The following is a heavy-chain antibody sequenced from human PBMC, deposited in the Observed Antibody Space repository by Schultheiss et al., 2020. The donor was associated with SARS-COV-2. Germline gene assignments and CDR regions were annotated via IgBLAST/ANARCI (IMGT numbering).Heavy chain of an antibody. D-gene: IGHD3-16*02. J-gene: IGHJ4*02. Sequence: SETLSLTCTVSGGSISSYYWSWIRQPPGKGLEWIGYIYYSGSTNYNPSLKSRVTISVDTSKNQFSLKLSSVTAADTAVYYCARLPYDYVWGSYRPGYFDYWGQGNLVTVSS. V-gene: IGHV4-59*01. CDR3: ARLPYDYVWGSYRPGYFDY. CDR2: IYYSGST. CDR1: GGSISSYY.